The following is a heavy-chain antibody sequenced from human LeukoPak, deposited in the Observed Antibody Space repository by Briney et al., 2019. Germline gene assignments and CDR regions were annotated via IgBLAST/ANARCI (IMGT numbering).Heavy chain of an antibody. CDR3: ARRLGRKFGERFYYYHYMDV. D-gene: IGHD3-10*01. V-gene: IGHV4-34*01. CDR2: INHSGST. Sequence: PGGSLRLSCAASGFPFSSYAMKWVRQPPGKGLEWIGEINHSGSTNYNPSLKSLVTISVDTSKNQFSLKLSSVTAADAAVYYCARRLGRKFGERFYYYHYMDVWGKGTTVTISS. CDR1: GFPFSSYA. J-gene: IGHJ6*03.